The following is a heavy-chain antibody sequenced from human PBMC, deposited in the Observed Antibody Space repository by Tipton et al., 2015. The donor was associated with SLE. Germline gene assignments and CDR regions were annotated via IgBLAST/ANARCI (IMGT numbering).Heavy chain of an antibody. CDR2: IKQDGSEK. V-gene: IGHV3-7*01. Sequence: SLRLSCAASGFTFSSYWMSWVRQAPGKGLEWVANIKQDGSEKYYVDSVKGRFTISRDNAKNSLYLQMNSLRAEDTAVYCCARDLLDGYLDYWGQGTLVTVSS. CDR3: ARDLLDGYLDY. CDR1: GFTFSSYW. D-gene: IGHD5-24*01. J-gene: IGHJ4*02.